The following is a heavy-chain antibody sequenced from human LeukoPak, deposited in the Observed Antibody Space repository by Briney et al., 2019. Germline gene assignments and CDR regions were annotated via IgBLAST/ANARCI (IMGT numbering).Heavy chain of an antibody. J-gene: IGHJ4*02. Sequence: SETLFLTCTVSGTSINDYYWSWIRQPPGKRLEWIGYIYFSGHTNYSPPLKSRVTMSLDAPRDHFSLQLNSVTAADTAVYYCARGHGYSGHALAYWGQGILVTVSS. CDR3: ARGHGYSGHALAY. V-gene: IGHV4-59*01. D-gene: IGHD5-12*01. CDR1: GTSINDYY. CDR2: IYFSGHT.